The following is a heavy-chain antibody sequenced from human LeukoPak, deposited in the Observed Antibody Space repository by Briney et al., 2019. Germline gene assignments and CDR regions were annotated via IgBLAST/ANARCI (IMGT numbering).Heavy chain of an antibody. Sequence: PGESLRLSCAASGFTFSSYWMSWVRQAPGKGLEWVSSISGSGGTTYYAHSVKGRFTISRDNSKNTLYLQMNSLTAEDTAQYYCAKGGCSSTTCYLANPWGQGTLVTVSS. J-gene: IGHJ5*02. CDR3: AKGGCSSTTCYLANP. CDR2: ISGSGGTT. CDR1: GFTFSSYW. V-gene: IGHV3-23*01. D-gene: IGHD2-2*01.